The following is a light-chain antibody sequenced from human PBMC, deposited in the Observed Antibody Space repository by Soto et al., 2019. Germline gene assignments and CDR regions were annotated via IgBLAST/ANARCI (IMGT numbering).Light chain of an antibody. CDR1: QSIISY. V-gene: IGKV1-39*01. J-gene: IGKJ1*01. CDR3: QQSDSTPRT. CDR2: AAS. Sequence: DIQMTQSPSSLSASVGYRVTIPCRASQSIISYLNWYQQKPGKAPKLMIYAASSLHSGVPSRFSGSGSGTDFTLTISSLQPEDFATYYCQQSDSTPRTFGQGTKVEIK.